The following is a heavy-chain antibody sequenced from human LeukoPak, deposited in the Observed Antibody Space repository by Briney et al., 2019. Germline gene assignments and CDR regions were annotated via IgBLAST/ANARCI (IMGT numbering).Heavy chain of an antibody. CDR1: GGSISSSSYY. CDR2: IYYRGST. Sequence: SETLSLTCTVSGGSISSSSYYWGWIRQPPGKGLEWIGSIYYRGSTYYNPSLKSRVTISVDTSKNQFSLKLSSVTAADTAVYYCARRECSSTSCYRLYFDYWGQGTLVTVSS. J-gene: IGHJ4*02. D-gene: IGHD2-2*02. CDR3: ARRECSSTSCYRLYFDY. V-gene: IGHV4-39*01.